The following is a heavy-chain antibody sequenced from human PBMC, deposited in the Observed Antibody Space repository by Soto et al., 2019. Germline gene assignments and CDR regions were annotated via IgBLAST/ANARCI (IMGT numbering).Heavy chain of an antibody. CDR2: INTANGDT. Sequence: ASVKVSCKASEYTFISYGIHWMRQAPGQRLEWLGWINTANGDTKYSQKLQGRVSITRDTSASTAYMDLNRLRSEDTAVYYCVRVEYGDYVPLDLWGQGTLVTVSS. CDR3: VRVEYGDYVPLDL. CDR1: EYTFISYG. D-gene: IGHD3-10*02. V-gene: IGHV1-3*04. J-gene: IGHJ5*02.